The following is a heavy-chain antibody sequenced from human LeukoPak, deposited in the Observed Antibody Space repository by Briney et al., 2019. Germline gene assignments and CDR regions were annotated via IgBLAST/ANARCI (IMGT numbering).Heavy chain of an antibody. Sequence: ASVKVSCKASGYTFTSYDINWVRQATGQGLEWMGWMNPSSGNTGYAQKFQGRVTMTRNTSISTAYMELSSLRSEDTAVYYCARGRNGSSTSCYNYWGQGTLVTVSS. CDR3: ARGRNGSSTSCYNY. V-gene: IGHV1-8*01. CDR1: GYTFTSYD. CDR2: MNPSSGNT. D-gene: IGHD2-2*02. J-gene: IGHJ4*02.